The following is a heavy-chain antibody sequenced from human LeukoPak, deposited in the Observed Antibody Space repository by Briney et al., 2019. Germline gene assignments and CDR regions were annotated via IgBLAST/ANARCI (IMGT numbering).Heavy chain of an antibody. Sequence: GGSLRLSCAASGFTFSSYSMNWVRQAPGKGLEWVSSISSSSSYIYYADSVKGRFTISRDNAKNSLYLQMNSLRAEDTAVYYCARAKSPYYYYYMDVWGKGTTVTVSS. CDR1: GFTFSSYS. CDR3: ARAKSPYYYYYMDV. J-gene: IGHJ6*03. CDR2: ISSSSSYI. V-gene: IGHV3-21*01.